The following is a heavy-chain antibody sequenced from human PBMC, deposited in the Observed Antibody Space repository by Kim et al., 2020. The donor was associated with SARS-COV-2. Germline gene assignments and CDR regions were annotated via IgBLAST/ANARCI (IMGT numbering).Heavy chain of an antibody. CDR2: IKPNADGGTA. Sequence: GGSLRLSCATSGFIFNEAWLIWVRQAPGKGLEWVGRIKPNADGGTATYAAPVKGRFTISRDDSTKTMYLHMSSLKIEDTAVYYCCPGEKWGRGTLVIVS. J-gene: IGHJ4*02. V-gene: IGHV3-15*01. CDR3: CPGEK. CDR1: GFIFNEAW. D-gene: IGHD1-1*01.